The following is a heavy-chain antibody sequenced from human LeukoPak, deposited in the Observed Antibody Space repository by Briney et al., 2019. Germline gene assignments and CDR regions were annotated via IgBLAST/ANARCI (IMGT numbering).Heavy chain of an antibody. J-gene: IGHJ4*02. Sequence: GRSLRLSCAAPGFTFTSYAMHWVRQAPGKGLEWVAVISYDGSNKYYADSVKGRFTISRDNSKNTLYLQMNSLRAEDTAVYYCARGSIGYGGNSGDYWGQGTLVTVSS. CDR1: GFTFTSYA. CDR3: ARGSIGYGGNSGDY. CDR2: ISYDGSNK. V-gene: IGHV3-30-3*01. D-gene: IGHD4-23*01.